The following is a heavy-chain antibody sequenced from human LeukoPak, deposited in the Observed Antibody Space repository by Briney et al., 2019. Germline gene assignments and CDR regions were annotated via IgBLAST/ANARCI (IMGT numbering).Heavy chain of an antibody. CDR2: IYTSGST. CDR1: GGSVSNYY. V-gene: IGHV4-4*07. Sequence: PSETLSLTCTVSGGSVSNYYWSWIRQPAGKGLEWIGRIYTSGSTNYNPSLKSRVTMSVDTSKNQFSLKLSSVTAADTAVYYCARHERWLVYGYYFDYWGQGTLVTVSS. CDR3: ARHERWLVYGYYFDY. J-gene: IGHJ4*02. D-gene: IGHD6-19*01.